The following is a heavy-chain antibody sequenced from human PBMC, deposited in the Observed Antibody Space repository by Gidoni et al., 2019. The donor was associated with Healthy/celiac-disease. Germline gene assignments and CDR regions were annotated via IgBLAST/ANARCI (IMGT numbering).Heavy chain of an antibody. J-gene: IGHJ4*02. CDR3: ARGRPSLFWSGHYHRSPSYFDY. V-gene: IGHV4-34*01. CDR1: GGSFSGYY. CDR2: INHSGST. D-gene: IGHD3-3*01. Sequence: QVQLQQWGAGLLKPSETLSLTCAVYGGSFSGYYWSWIRQPPGKGLEWIGEINHSGSTNYNPSLKSRVTISVDTSKNQFSLKLSSVTAADTAVYYCARGRPSLFWSGHYHRSPSYFDYWGQGTLVTVSS.